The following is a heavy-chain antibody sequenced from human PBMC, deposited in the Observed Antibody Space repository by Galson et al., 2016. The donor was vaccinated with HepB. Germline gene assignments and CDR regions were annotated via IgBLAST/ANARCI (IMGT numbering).Heavy chain of an antibody. D-gene: IGHD2-21*01. CDR3: AKDQDNCYTHRFCYGMDV. CDR1: GFTFNTYG. Sequence: SLRLSCAASGFTFNTYGMYWVRQAPGKGLEWVALISYDGSNQYYGDSVKGRFTISRDNSKNTLFLQMNSLRVEDTAGYFCAKDQDNCYTHRFCYGMDVWGLGPTVTVSS. V-gene: IGHV3-30*18. CDR2: ISYDGSNQ. J-gene: IGHJ6*02.